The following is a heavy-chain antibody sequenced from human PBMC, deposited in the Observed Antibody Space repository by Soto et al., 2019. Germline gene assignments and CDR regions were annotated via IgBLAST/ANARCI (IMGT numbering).Heavy chain of an antibody. CDR2: VDYTGNT. J-gene: IGHJ4*01. CDR3: ARDATLRH. D-gene: IGHD2-15*01. Sequence: SETLSLTCTVSTDSMDGFYWNWIRQPPGKGLEWIGYVDYTGNTNYNPSLRSRVSISIDTSKNQFSLQLSSVVAADTAIYYCARDATLRHWGHGTLVTVSS. CDR1: TDSMDGFY. V-gene: IGHV4-59*01.